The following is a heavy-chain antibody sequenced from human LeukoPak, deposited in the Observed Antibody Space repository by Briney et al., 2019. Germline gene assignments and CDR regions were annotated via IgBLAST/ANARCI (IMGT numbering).Heavy chain of an antibody. CDR3: ARQRDSREPRVFDY. J-gene: IGHJ4*02. D-gene: IGHD3-22*01. V-gene: IGHV4-38-2*02. Sequence: SETLSLTCTVSGYSISSGYYWGWIRQPPGKGLEWIGSIYHSGSTYYNPSLKSRVTISVDTSKNQFSLKLSSVTAADTAVYYCARQRDSREPRVFDYWGQGTLVTVSS. CDR1: GYSISSGYY. CDR2: IYHSGST.